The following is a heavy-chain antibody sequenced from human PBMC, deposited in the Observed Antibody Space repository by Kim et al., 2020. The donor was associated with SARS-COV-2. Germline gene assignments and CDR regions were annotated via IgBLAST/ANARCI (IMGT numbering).Heavy chain of an antibody. CDR3: ARGVTAGVDI. D-gene: IGHD2-21*02. CDR1: GYNFTSFE. J-gene: IGHJ3*02. Sequence: VKVSCKASGYNFTSFEINWVRQATGQGLEWMGRMSPNRLNTGSAQKFQGRVTMSTDISITTAYMELSSLTSEDTAVYYCARGVTAGVDIWGQETMVTVAS. V-gene: IGHV1-8*01. CDR2: MSPNRLNT.